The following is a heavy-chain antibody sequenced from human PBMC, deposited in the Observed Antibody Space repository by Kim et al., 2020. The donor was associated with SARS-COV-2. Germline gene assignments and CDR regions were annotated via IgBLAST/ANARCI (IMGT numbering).Heavy chain of an antibody. J-gene: IGHJ4*02. D-gene: IGHD3-3*01. V-gene: IGHV3-9*01. CDR3: AKDTNYDFWSGYSPGIDY. Sequence: VKGRFTISRDNAKTSLYLQMNSLRAEDTALYYCAKDTNYDFWSGYSPGIDYWGQGTLVTVSS.